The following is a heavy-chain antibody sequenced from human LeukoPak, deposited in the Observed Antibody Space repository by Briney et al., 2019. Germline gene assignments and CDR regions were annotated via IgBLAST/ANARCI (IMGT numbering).Heavy chain of an antibody. CDR3: ASYRYGSSFAFDI. CDR1: GFTVSTNY. V-gene: IGHV3-66*01. D-gene: IGHD6-6*01. Sequence: PGGSLRLSCGASGFTVSTNYMSWVRQAPGKGLERVSIIYSGGSTYYADSVKGRFTISRDNSKNTLYLQMNSLRAGDTAVYYCASYRYGSSFAFDIWGQGTMVTVSS. J-gene: IGHJ3*02. CDR2: IYSGGST.